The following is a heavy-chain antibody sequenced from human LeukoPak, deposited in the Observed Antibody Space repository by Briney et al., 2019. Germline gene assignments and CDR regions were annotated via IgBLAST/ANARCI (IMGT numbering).Heavy chain of an antibody. CDR3: ARDGGMVRGVITGPEFDY. V-gene: IGHV1-2*02. Sequence: GASVKVSCKASGYTFTGYYVHWVRQAPGQGLEWMGWINPNSGGTNYAQKLQGGVTMTTDTSTSTAYMELRSLRSDDTAVYYCARDGGMVRGVITGPEFDYWGQGTLVTVSS. CDR2: INPNSGGT. J-gene: IGHJ4*02. D-gene: IGHD3-10*01. CDR1: GYTFTGYY.